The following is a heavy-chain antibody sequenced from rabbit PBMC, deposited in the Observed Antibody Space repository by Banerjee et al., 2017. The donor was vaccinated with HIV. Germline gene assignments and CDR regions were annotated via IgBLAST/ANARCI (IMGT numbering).Heavy chain of an antibody. CDR2: IDPIFGST. CDR3: ARGGYDENYFNL. CDR1: GLDFSSYS. J-gene: IGHJ4*01. Sequence: QQQLVESGGGLVQPGGSLKLSCKASGLDFSSYSMNWVRQAPGKGLEWIGYIDPIFGSTYYANWAKGRFTISKTSSTTVTLQMTSLTAADTATYFCARGGYDENYFNLWGPGTLVTVS. D-gene: IGHD2-1*01. V-gene: IGHV1S45*01.